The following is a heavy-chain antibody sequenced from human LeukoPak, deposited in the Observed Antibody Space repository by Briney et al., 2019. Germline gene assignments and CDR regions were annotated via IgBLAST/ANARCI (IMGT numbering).Heavy chain of an antibody. CDR2: IDPDSGGT. CDR3: ARVHRAGGWTLALDP. CDR1: GYTFTGYF. J-gene: IGHJ5*02. D-gene: IGHD5-12*01. Sequence: ASVKVSCKASGYTFTGYFMHWVRQAPGQGLELMGWIDPDSGGTNYGQVFQGRVTVTRDKSISTAYMELSSLRSDDTALYYCARVHRAGGWTLALDPWGQGTLVTVSS. V-gene: IGHV1-2*02.